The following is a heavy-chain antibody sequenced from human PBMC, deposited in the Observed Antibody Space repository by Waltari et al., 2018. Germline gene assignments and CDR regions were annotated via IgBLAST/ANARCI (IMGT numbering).Heavy chain of an antibody. CDR1: GGSISSGHHY. V-gene: IGHV4-30-4*01. CDR3: ARRDDFWYGFDI. Sequence: QVQLQESGPGLVKPSQTLSLTCTVSGGSISSGHHYWTWSRQPPGQGLEWIGYIYYTGSPYYNPSLKSRVSISVDTSKNQFALRLSSVTAADTAVYYCARRDDFWYGFDIWGQGTMVTVSS. J-gene: IGHJ3*02. CDR2: IYYTGSP. D-gene: IGHD3-3*01.